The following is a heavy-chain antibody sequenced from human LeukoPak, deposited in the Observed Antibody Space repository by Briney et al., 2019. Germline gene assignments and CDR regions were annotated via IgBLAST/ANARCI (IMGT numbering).Heavy chain of an antibody. CDR2: INPNSGGT. D-gene: IGHD6-19*01. Sequence: ASVKVSCKASGYTFTDYYMHWVRQAPGQGLEWMGWINPNSGGTNYAQKLQGRVTMTTDTSTSTAYMELRSLRSDDTAVYYCARVVKAVAGTGFWFDPWGQGTLVTVSS. CDR1: GYTFTDYY. J-gene: IGHJ5*02. CDR3: ARVVKAVAGTGFWFDP. V-gene: IGHV1-2*02.